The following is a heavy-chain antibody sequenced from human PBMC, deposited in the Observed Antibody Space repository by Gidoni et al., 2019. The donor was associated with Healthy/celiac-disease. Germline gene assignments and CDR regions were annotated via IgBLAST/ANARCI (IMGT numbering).Heavy chain of an antibody. CDR2: IYSGGST. J-gene: IGHJ6*02. CDR1: GLSVSSNY. D-gene: IGHD2-2*01. CDR3: ARDGARTSHGSAYYYYGMDV. Sequence: EVQLVASGGGVIQPGGCLRLSCADCGLSVSSNYMSWVRQAPGEGMEWVSVIYSGGSTCYADSGKGRFTISRDNSKNMLYLQMNSLRAEDTALYYCARDGARTSHGSAYYYYGMDVWGQGTTVTVSS. V-gene: IGHV3-53*01.